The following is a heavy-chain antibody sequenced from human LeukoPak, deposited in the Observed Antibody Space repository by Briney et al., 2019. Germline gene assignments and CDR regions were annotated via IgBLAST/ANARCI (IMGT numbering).Heavy chain of an antibody. D-gene: IGHD2/OR15-2a*01. V-gene: IGHV3-53*01. J-gene: IGHJ3*02. CDR3: ARNILFAFDI. Sequence: GGALRLSCAASGLTVSSSYMSWVRQAPGKGLEWVSIIYNDGSTYYADSMEGRFTISRDNSTNTLYLQVNSLRAEDTAMYYCARNILFAFDIWGQGTMVT. CDR1: GLTVSSSY. CDR2: IYNDGST.